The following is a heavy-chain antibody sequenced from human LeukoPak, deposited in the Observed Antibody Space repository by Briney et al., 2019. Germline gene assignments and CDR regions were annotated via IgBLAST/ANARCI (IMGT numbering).Heavy chain of an antibody. Sequence: GGSLRLSCAASGFTFSNFWMHWVRQAPGKGLVWVSRINSDASSTSYANSAKGRFTISRDNAKNTLYLQMNSLRAEDTAVYYCASGFRTRLDYWGQGTLVTVSS. J-gene: IGHJ4*02. CDR1: GFTFSNFW. CDR2: INSDASST. CDR3: ASGFRTRLDY. V-gene: IGHV3-74*01.